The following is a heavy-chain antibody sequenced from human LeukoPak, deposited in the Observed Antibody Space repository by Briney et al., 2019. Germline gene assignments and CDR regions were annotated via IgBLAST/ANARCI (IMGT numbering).Heavy chain of an antibody. CDR3: ARVRNDILTGFNWFDP. CDR2: INAGNGNT. D-gene: IGHD3-9*01. Sequence: GASVKVSCKASGYTFTSYAMHWVRQAPGQRLEWMGWINAGNGNTKYSQKFQGRVTITRDTSASTAYMELSSLRSEDTAVYYCARVRNDILTGFNWFDPWGQGTLVTVSS. J-gene: IGHJ5*02. V-gene: IGHV1-3*01. CDR1: GYTFTSYA.